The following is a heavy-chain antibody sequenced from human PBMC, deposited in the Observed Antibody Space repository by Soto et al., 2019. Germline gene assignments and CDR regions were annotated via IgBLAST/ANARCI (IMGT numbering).Heavy chain of an antibody. V-gene: IGHV2-5*02. J-gene: IGHJ4*02. CDR3: AHRVLRTVFGLVTTTAICFDF. CDR2: IYWDDDK. CDR1: GFSLTTSGVG. D-gene: IGHD3-3*01. Sequence: QITLNESGPTVVRPTETLTLTCRFSGFSLTTSGVGVGWIRQSPGKAPEWLALIYWDDDKRYSASLKSRLTITNDTSKNQVVLTVSDLDPTDTATYYCAHRVLRTVFGLVTTTAICFDFWGQGTPVAVSS.